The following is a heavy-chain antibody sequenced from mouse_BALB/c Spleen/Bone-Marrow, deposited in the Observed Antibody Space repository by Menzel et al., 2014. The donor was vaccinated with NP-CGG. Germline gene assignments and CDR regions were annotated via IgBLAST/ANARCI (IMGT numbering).Heavy chain of an antibody. J-gene: IGHJ4*01. Sequence: QVQLKESGPGLVAPSQSLSITCTVSGFSLTSYGVHWVRQPPGKGLEWLGVMWAGGDTNYNSALMSRLSIIKDNSKSQVFLKMNSLQADDTAMYYCAREGGWLLRNYYAMDYWGQGTSVTVSS. D-gene: IGHD2-3*01. CDR3: AREGGWLLRNYYAMDY. V-gene: IGHV2-9*02. CDR2: MWAGGDT. CDR1: GFSLTSYG.